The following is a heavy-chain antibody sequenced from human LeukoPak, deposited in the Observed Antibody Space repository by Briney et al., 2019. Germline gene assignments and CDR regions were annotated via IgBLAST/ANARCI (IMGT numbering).Heavy chain of an antibody. CDR3: ARHAWGWELLTKVIDY. V-gene: IGHV4-39*01. CDR1: DGSISSSSYY. J-gene: IGHJ4*02. Sequence: SETLSLTCTVSDGSISSSSYYWGWIRQPPGKGLGWIGSIYYSGSTYYNPSLKSRVTISVDTSKNQFSLKLSSVTAADTAVYYCARHAWGWELLTKVIDYWGQGTLVTVSS. CDR2: IYYSGST. D-gene: IGHD1-26*01.